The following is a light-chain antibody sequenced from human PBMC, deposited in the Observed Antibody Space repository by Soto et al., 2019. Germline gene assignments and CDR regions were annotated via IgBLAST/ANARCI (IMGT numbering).Light chain of an antibody. CDR1: QGIGND. V-gene: IGKV1-17*01. CDR3: LQYNSYPKT. Sequence: DIQMTQSPSSLSASVGDRVTITCRASQGIGNDLGWHQQKPGKAPKRLIYAASTLQSGVSSRFSGSGSGTEFTLTISSLQPEDFATCFCLQYNSYPKTFGQWTNVEIK. J-gene: IGKJ1*01. CDR2: AAS.